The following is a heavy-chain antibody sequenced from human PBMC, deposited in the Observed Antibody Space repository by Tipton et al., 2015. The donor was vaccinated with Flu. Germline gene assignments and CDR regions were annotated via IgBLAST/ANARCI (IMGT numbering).Heavy chain of an antibody. V-gene: IGHV4-30-4*01. J-gene: IGHJ5*01. CDR1: GDSISSADFY. CDR2: ISNSGTP. CDR3: ARRDYSNYVSEPKNWFDS. Sequence: TLSLTCTVSGDSISSADFYWTWIRQPPGKGLEWIGHISNSGTPYYSPSLKSRVILSVDSSKNQFSLRLTSVTAADTAVYFCARRDYSNYVSEPKNWFDSWGQGALVTVSS. D-gene: IGHD4-11*01.